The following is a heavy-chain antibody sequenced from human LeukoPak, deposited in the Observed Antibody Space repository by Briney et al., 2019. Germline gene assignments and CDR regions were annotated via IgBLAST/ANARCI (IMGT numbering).Heavy chain of an antibody. V-gene: IGHV3-11*05. J-gene: IGHJ6*02. CDR2: ISPTSDYT. CDR3: ARDQGYYDSSGFERAVVGMDV. CDR1: GFTFIDYS. D-gene: IGHD3-22*01. Sequence: PGGSLRLSCAASGFTFIDYSMSWIRQAPGKGLEWVSYISPTSDYTSYADSVKGRFTIFRDNAKNSLFLQMNSLRVEDTAVYYCARDQGYYDSSGFERAVVGMDVWGQGTTVTVSS.